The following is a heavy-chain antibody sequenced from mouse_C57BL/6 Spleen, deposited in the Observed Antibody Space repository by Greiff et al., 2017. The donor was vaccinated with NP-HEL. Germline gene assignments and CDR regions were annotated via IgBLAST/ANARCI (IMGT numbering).Heavy chain of an antibody. J-gene: IGHJ1*03. CDR1: GFNIKNTY. CDR2: IDPANGNT. CDR3: ARYDDYDGWYIDV. D-gene: IGHD2-4*01. V-gene: IGHV14-3*01. Sequence: EVQLQQSVAELVRPGASVKLSCKASGFNIKNTYMHWVKQRPEQGLEWIGRIDPANGNTKYAPKFQGKATITADRSSNTAYLQLSSLTSEDTAISCCARYDDYDGWYIDVWGTGTTVTVSS.